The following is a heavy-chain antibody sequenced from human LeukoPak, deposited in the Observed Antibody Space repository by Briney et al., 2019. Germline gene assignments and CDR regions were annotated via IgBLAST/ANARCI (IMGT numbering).Heavy chain of an antibody. CDR1: GFTFSSYE. CDR2: ISSSGSTI. D-gene: IGHD6-13*01. Sequence: PGGSLRLSCAASGFTFSSYEMNWVRQAPGKGLGWVSYISSSGSTIYYADSVKGRFTISRDNAKNSLYLQMNSLRAEDTAVYYCARDGGAAAGAFGYWGEGTLVTVSS. CDR3: ARDGGAAAGAFGY. J-gene: IGHJ4*02. V-gene: IGHV3-48*03.